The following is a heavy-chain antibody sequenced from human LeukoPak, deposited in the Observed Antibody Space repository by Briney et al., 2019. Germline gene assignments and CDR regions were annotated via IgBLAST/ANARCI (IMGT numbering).Heavy chain of an antibody. J-gene: IGHJ4*02. CDR1: GFTFSNSE. CDR3: AKGQNSHFDY. Sequence: PRGSLRLSCAASGFTFSNSEMNWVRQAPGQGLEWVSYISRSGGTLYYADSVKGRFTISRDNTKNLLYLQMNSLRAEDTAVYYCAKGQNSHFDYWGQGTLVTVSS. V-gene: IGHV3-48*03. D-gene: IGHD2/OR15-2a*01. CDR2: ISRSGGTL.